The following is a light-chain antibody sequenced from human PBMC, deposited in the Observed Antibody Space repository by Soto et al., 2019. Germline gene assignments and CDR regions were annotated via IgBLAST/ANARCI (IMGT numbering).Light chain of an antibody. J-gene: IGKJ4*01. V-gene: IGKV1-33*01. CDR1: QDINNY. CDR3: QQYDNLPPELT. CDR2: DAS. Sequence: DIPMTQSPSSLSASVGDRVTITCQASQDINNYLNCYQQKPGKAPKLLIYDASNLETGVPSRFRGSGSGTDFPFTVSSLQPEDIATYYCQQYDNLPPELTFGGGTKVEIK.